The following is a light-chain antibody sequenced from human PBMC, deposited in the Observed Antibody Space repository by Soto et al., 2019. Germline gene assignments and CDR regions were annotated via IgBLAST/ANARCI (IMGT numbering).Light chain of an antibody. J-gene: IGLJ1*01. CDR2: DVS. Sequence: QSALTQPRSVSGSPGQSVTISCTGTCSDFGGYNYVSWYQHHPGKAPKLMIYDVSERPSGVPDRFSGSKSGNTASLTISGLQAEDEADYYCCSYAGTFYVFGTGTKVTVL. V-gene: IGLV2-11*01. CDR3: CSYAGTFYV. CDR1: CSDFGGYNY.